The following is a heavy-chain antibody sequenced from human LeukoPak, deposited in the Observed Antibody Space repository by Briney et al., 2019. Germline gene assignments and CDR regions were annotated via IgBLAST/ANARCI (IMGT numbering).Heavy chain of an antibody. Sequence: SETLSLTCTVSGGSISSYYWSWIRQPPGKGLEWIGYIYYSGSTNYNPSLKSRVTISVDTSKNQFSLKLSSVTAADTAVYYCARDLGEMAVFDYWGQGTLVTVSS. J-gene: IGHJ4*02. D-gene: IGHD5-24*01. V-gene: IGHV4-59*01. CDR2: IYYSGST. CDR1: GGSISSYY. CDR3: ARDLGEMAVFDY.